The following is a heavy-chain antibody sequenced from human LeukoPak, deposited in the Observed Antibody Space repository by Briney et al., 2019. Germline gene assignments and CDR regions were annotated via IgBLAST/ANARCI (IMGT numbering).Heavy chain of an antibody. CDR3: ARRAGTGGSDYFDY. CDR2: AYYSGST. D-gene: IGHD3/OR15-3a*01. Sequence: SETLSLTCTVSGGSISNYFWSWIRQPPGEGLEWIGYAYYSGSTNYNPSLKSRVTISVETSKNQFSLNLSSVTAADTAVYYCARRAGTGGSDYFDYWGQGTLVTVSS. CDR1: GGSISNYF. J-gene: IGHJ4*02. V-gene: IGHV4-59*08.